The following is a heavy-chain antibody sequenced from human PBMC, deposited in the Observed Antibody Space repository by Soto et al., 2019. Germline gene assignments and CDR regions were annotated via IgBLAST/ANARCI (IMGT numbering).Heavy chain of an antibody. J-gene: IGHJ4*02. CDR3: AADLGYSGYANLDY. Sequence: GASVKVSCKASGFTFTSSAVQWVRQARGQRLEWIGWIVVGSGNTNYAQKFQERVTITRDMSTSTAYMELSSLRSEDTAVYYCAADLGYSGYANLDYWGQGTLVTVSS. CDR2: IVVGSGNT. CDR1: GFTFTSSA. V-gene: IGHV1-58*01. D-gene: IGHD5-12*01.